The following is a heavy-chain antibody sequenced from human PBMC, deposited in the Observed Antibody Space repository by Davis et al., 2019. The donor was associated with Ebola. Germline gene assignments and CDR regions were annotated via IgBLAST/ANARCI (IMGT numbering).Heavy chain of an antibody. Sequence: LRLSCAISGDSVSRGGWHWIRQSPSRGLEWLGRTYYSSKWYNDYAVSVKSRITINPDTSKNQFSLQLNSVTPEDTALYYCARGWLRAGMDVWGEGTTVTVSS. D-gene: IGHD5-18*01. CDR2: TYYSSKWYN. CDR3: ARGWLRAGMDV. J-gene: IGHJ6*04. CDR1: GDSVSRGG. V-gene: IGHV6-1*01.